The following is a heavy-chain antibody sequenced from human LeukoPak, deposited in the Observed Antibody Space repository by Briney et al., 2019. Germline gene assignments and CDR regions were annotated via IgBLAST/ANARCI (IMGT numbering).Heavy chain of an antibody. Sequence: PGRSLRLSCAASGFTFSSYGMHWVRQAPGKGLEWVAIISYDGSNKYYADSVKGRFTISRDNSQNTLYLQMNSLRAEDTAIYYCAKHYGSGTYYNYLDYWGQGTLVTVSS. J-gene: IGHJ4*02. V-gene: IGHV3-30*18. CDR3: AKHYGSGTYYNYLDY. D-gene: IGHD3-10*01. CDR2: ISYDGSNK. CDR1: GFTFSSYG.